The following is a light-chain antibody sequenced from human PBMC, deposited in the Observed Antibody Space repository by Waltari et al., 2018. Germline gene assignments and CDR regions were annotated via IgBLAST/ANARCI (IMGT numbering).Light chain of an antibody. CDR2: DVS. V-gene: IGLV2-11*01. J-gene: IGLJ2*01. CDR3: CSYAGSYTFVV. CDR1: SSDVGGYNY. Sequence: QSALTQPRSVSGSPGQSVTISCTGTSSDVGGYNYVSWYQQHPGKAPKLMIYDVSKRPSGAPDRFSGSKSGNTASLTISGLQAEDEADYCCCSYAGSYTFVVFGGGTKLTVL.